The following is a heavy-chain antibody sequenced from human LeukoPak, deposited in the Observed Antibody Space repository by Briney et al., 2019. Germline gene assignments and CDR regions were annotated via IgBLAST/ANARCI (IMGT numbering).Heavy chain of an antibody. CDR1: GGSFSGYY. J-gene: IGHJ4*02. CDR2: INHSGST. CDR3: ARVYYDSSGYYADY. Sequence: SETLSLTCAVYGGSFSGYYWSWIRQPPGKGLEWIGEINHSGSTNYNPSLKSRVTISVDTSKNQFSLKLSSVTAADTAVYYCARVYYDSSGYYADYWGQGTLVTVSS. V-gene: IGHV4-34*01. D-gene: IGHD3-22*01.